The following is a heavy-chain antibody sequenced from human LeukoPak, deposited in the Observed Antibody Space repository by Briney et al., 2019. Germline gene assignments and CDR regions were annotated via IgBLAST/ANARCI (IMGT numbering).Heavy chain of an antibody. CDR1: GGSISSGGYY. D-gene: IGHD5-24*01. CDR3: ARDIQTDGRFDY. Sequence: SETLSLTCTVSGGSISSGGYYWSWIRQPPGKGLEWIGYIYHSGSTYYNPSLKSRVTISVDRSKNQFSLKLSSVTAADTAVYYCARDIQTDGRFDYWAREPWSPSPQ. V-gene: IGHV4-30-2*01. CDR2: IYHSGST. J-gene: IGHJ4*02.